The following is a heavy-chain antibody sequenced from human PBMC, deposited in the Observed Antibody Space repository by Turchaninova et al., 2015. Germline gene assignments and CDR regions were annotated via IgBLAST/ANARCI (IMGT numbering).Heavy chain of an antibody. CDR1: GFIFSDSD. V-gene: IGHV3-73*01. Sequence: GSLKLSCAASGFIFSDSDVHCVRQASGKGLEWVGRIKSKNDNYAIAYAASVRGRFFISRDDSKDTAYLQMNSLKTEDTAVYYCTRREGRLSFYDWGQGTLVTVST. CDR2: IKSKNDNYAI. D-gene: IGHD2-21*01. CDR3: TRREGRLSFYD. J-gene: IGHJ4*02.